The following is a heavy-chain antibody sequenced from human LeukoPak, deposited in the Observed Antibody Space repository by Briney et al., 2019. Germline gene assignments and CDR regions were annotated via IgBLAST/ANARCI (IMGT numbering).Heavy chain of an antibody. D-gene: IGHD3-3*01. CDR3: ARGGGTILRATDY. J-gene: IGHJ4*02. CDR2: IYTSGST. CDR1: GGSISSGSYY. Sequence: PSETLSLTCTVSGGSISSGSYYWSWIRQPAGKGLEWIGRIYTSGSTSYNPSIKSRVTISVDTSKNQFSLKLSSVTAADTAVYYCARGGGTILRATDYWGQGTLVTVSS. V-gene: IGHV4-61*02.